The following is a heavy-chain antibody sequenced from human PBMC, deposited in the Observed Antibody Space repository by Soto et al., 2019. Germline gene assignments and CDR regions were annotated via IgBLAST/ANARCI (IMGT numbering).Heavy chain of an antibody. J-gene: IGHJ4*02. D-gene: IGHD1-26*01. CDR3: ARVRVGATPSPVDY. CDR1: GGTFSSYA. V-gene: IGHV1-69*13. Sequence: ASVKVSCKASGGTFSSYAISWVRQAPGQGLEWMGGIIPIFGTANYAQKFQGRVTITADESTSTAYMELSSLRSEDTAVYYCARVRVGATPSPVDYWGQGTLVTVSS. CDR2: IIPIFGTA.